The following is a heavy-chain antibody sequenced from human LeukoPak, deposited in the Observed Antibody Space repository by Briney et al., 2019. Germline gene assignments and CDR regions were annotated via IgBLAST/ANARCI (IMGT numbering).Heavy chain of an antibody. D-gene: IGHD4-11*01. CDR1: EFTFSNYA. V-gene: IGHV3-30-3*01. J-gene: IGHJ4*02. CDR3: ARSGGLQKFDY. CDR2: ISYDGNTI. Sequence: GGSLRLSCAASEFTFSNYALHWVRQAPGKGLQWVAVISYDGNTIHYADSVKGRFIISRDTSKNTLYLQMNSLRAEDTAIYYCARSGGLQKFDYWGQGTLVTVS.